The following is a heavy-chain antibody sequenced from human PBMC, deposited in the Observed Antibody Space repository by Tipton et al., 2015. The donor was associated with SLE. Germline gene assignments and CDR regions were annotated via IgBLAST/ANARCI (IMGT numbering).Heavy chain of an antibody. CDR3: ARRAYGDYGFDY. D-gene: IGHD4-17*01. J-gene: IGHJ4*02. CDR2: IYYSGST. Sequence: TLSLTCTVSGGFISIYYWSWIRQPPGKGLEWIGHIYYSGSTNYNPSLKSRVTISVDTSKNQFSLKLSSVTAADTAVYYCARRAYGDYGFDYWGQGTLVTVSS. V-gene: IGHV4-59*01. CDR1: GGFISIYY.